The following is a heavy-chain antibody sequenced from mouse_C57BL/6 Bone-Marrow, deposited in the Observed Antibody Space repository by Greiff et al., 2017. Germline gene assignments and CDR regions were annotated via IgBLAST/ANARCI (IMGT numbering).Heavy chain of an antibody. D-gene: IGHD1-1*01. CDR1: GFTFSDYY. Sequence: EVQLQESEGGLVQPGSSMKLSCTASGFTFSDYYMAWVRQVPEKGLEWVANINYDGSSTYYLDSLKSRFIISRDNAKNILYLQMSSLKSEDTATYYCARDDGSSSFAYWGQGTLVTVSA. CDR2: INYDGSST. V-gene: IGHV5-16*01. CDR3: ARDDGSSSFAY. J-gene: IGHJ3*01.